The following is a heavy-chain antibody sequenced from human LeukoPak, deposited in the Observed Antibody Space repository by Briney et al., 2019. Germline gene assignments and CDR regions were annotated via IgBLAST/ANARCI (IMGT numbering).Heavy chain of an antibody. D-gene: IGHD3-10*01. Sequence: GGSLRLSCEVSGFTLSSYTMNWVRQAPGKGLEWVSSISSSSSYIYYADSVKGRFTISGDNARNSLYLQMNSLRAEDTAVYYCARDGSGYDDAFDIWGQGTMVTVSS. J-gene: IGHJ3*02. CDR3: ARDGSGYDDAFDI. V-gene: IGHV3-21*01. CDR1: GFTLSSYT. CDR2: ISSSSSYI.